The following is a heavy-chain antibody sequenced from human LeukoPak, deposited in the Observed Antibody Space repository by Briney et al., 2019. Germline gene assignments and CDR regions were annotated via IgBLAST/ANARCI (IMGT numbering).Heavy chain of an antibody. D-gene: IGHD6-19*01. Sequence: SETLSLTCTVSGGSINSGDYYWSWIRQPPGKGLEWIGYIYYSGSTNYNPSLKSRVTISVDTSKNQFSLKLSSVTAADTAVYYCARGHSSGWYLINWFDPWGQGTLVTVSS. J-gene: IGHJ5*02. CDR3: ARGHSSGWYLINWFDP. CDR1: GGSINSGDYY. CDR2: IYYSGST. V-gene: IGHV4-61*08.